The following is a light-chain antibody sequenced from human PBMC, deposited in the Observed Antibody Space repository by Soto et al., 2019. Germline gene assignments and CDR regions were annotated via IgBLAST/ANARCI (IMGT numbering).Light chain of an antibody. J-gene: IGLJ1*01. CDR3: AAWDDSLNGLV. Sequence: QPVLTQPPSASGTPGQRVTIPCSGSSSNIGSNTVNWYQQLPGTAPKLLIYNNNQRPSGVPDRFSGSKSGTSASLAISGLQSEDEADYYCAAWDDSLNGLVFGTGTKVTVL. CDR1: SSNIGSNT. CDR2: NNN. V-gene: IGLV1-44*01.